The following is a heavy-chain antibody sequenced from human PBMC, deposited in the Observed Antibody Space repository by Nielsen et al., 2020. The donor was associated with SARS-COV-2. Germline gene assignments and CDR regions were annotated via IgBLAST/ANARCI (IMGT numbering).Heavy chain of an antibody. V-gene: IGHV3-7*01. J-gene: IGHJ4*02. CDR3: ARDLYYYGPLDY. Sequence: GESLKISCAASGFTFSSYSMNWVRQAPGKGLEWVANIKQDGSEKYYVDSVEGRFTISRDNAKNSLYLQMNSLRAEDTAVYYCARDLYYYGPLDYWGQGTLVTVSS. D-gene: IGHD3-10*01. CDR1: GFTFSSYS. CDR2: IKQDGSEK.